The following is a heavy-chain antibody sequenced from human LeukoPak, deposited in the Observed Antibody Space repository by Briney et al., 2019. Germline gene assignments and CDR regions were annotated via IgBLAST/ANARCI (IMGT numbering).Heavy chain of an antibody. Sequence: SETLSLTCTVSGGSISSGGYYWSWIRQPPGKGLEWIGYISYTRNTNYNPSLKSRVTISVDTSKKQFSLKLSSVTAADTAVYYCARVLADSSGWYHFDYWGQGTLATVSS. CDR2: ISYTRNT. CDR1: GGSISSGGYY. J-gene: IGHJ4*02. V-gene: IGHV4-61*08. CDR3: ARVLADSSGWYHFDY. D-gene: IGHD6-19*01.